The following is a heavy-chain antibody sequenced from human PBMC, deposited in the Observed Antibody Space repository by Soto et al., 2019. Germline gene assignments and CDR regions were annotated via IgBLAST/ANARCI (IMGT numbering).Heavy chain of an antibody. V-gene: IGHV4-59*12. D-gene: IGHD6-13*01. CDR2: IYYSGST. J-gene: IGHJ4*02. CDR1: GGSIINYY. Sequence: PSETLSLTCTVSGGSIINYYWTWIRQPPGKGLEWIGYIYYSGSTNYNPSLKSRVTISVDTSKNQFSLKLSSVTAADTAVYYCASQQQQLAVDHWGQGTLVTV. CDR3: ASQQQQLAVDH.